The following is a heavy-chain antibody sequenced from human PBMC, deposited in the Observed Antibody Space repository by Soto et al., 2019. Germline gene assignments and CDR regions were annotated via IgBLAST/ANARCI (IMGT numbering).Heavy chain of an antibody. Sequence: PGGSLRLSCAASGFTLTTYAMTWVRRAPGRGLKWVSTISWNSGTIYYADSVKGRFTISRDNAKNSLFLQMNSLRVEDTALYYCAKTWEVGRAKFDPWGQGTLVTVSS. CDR1: GFTLTTYA. CDR2: ISWNSGTI. D-gene: IGHD1-26*01. V-gene: IGHV3-9*01. J-gene: IGHJ5*02. CDR3: AKTWEVGRAKFDP.